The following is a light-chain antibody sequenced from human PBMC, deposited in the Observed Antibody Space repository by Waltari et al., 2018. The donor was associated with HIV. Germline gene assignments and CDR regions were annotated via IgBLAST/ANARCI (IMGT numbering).Light chain of an antibody. CDR3: QSYDSSLSGYV. V-gene: IGLV1-40*01. CDR2: GNS. CDR1: SSNIGAGYQ. Sequence: QSVLTQPPSVSGAPGQRVTISCTGSSSNIGAGYQVHWYQQLPGTAPKLLIYGNSNRPSGVPDRFSGSKSGTSASLAITGLQAEDEADYHCQSYDSSLSGYVFGTGNKVTVL. J-gene: IGLJ1*01.